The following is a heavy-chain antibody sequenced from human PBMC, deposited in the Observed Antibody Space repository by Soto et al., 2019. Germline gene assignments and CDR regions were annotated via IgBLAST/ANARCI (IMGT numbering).Heavy chain of an antibody. V-gene: IGHV3-30-3*01. CDR2: ISYDGSNK. D-gene: IGHD4-4*01. J-gene: IGHJ3*02. CDR1: GFTFSSYA. Sequence: QVQLVESGGGVVQPGRSLRFSCAASGFTFSSYAMHWVRQAPGKGLEWVAVISYDGSNKYYADSVKGRFTISRDNSKNTLYLQMNSLRAEDTAVYYCARGTVRAFDIWGQGTMVTVSS. CDR3: ARGTVRAFDI.